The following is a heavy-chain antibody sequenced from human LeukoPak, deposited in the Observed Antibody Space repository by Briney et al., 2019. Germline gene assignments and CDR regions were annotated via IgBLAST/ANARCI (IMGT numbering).Heavy chain of an antibody. Sequence: PSETLSLTCTVSGDSLSSYYWSWIRQPPGKGLEYIGYIYYSGSTNYNPSLKSRVTISVDTSKNQFSLKLSSVTAADTAVYYCARRGYSYGYFDYWGQGTLVTVSS. CDR3: ARRGYSYGYFDY. J-gene: IGHJ4*02. V-gene: IGHV4-59*01. CDR1: GDSLSSYY. CDR2: IYYSGST. D-gene: IGHD5-18*01.